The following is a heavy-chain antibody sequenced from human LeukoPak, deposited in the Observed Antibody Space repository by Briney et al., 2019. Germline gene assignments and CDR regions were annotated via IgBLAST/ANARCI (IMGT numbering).Heavy chain of an antibody. CDR2: ISGSGGTT. CDR3: ARPRGWERRWYFDL. V-gene: IGHV3-23*01. CDR1: RFTFNTYA. Sequence: PGGSLRLSCAASRFTFNTYAMSWVRQAPGKGLEWVSAISGSGGTTYYADSMKGRFTISRDNAKNSLYLQMDSLRAEDTAVYYCARPRGWERRWYFDLWGRGTLVTVSS. D-gene: IGHD1-26*01. J-gene: IGHJ2*01.